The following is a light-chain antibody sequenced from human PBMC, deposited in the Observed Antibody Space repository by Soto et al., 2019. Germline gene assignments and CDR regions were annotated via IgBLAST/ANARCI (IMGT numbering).Light chain of an antibody. V-gene: IGKV1-39*01. CDR3: QESHTFLWGT. Sequence: DLQMTQSPSSLSASVGDRVTITCRATQPIANSLNWYQQRPGKAPKVLIYAASTLQGGVPSRFSGSGSETDFTLTISSLQPEDSAVYFCQESHTFLWGTFGQGTKV. CDR1: QPIANS. J-gene: IGKJ1*01. CDR2: AAS.